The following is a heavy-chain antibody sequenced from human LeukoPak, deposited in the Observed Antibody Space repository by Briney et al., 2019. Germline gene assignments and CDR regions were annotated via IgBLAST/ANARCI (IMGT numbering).Heavy chain of an antibody. D-gene: IGHD2-15*01. Sequence: ASVKVSCKASGYTFTSYDINWVRQATGQGLEWMGWMNPSSGNTGYAQKFQGRVSMTRNTSISTAYMELSSLRSEDTAVYYCAKRKYCSGGSCKPSQNVVLYDFDYWGQGTLVTVSS. J-gene: IGHJ4*02. CDR2: MNPSSGNT. V-gene: IGHV1-8*01. CDR1: GYTFTSYD. CDR3: AKRKYCSGGSCKPSQNVVLYDFDY.